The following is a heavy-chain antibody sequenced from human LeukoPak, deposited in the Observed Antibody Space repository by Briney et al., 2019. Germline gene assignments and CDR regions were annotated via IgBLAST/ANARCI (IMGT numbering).Heavy chain of an antibody. Sequence: PSQTLSLTCTVSGGSISSGSYYWSWIRQPAGKGLEWIGRIYTSGSTNYNPSLKSRVTISVDTSKNQFSLKLSSVTAADTAVYYCARSQYSGRYYSMGYWGQGTLVTVSS. CDR3: ARSQYSGRYYSMGY. D-gene: IGHD1-26*01. J-gene: IGHJ4*02. CDR2: IYTSGST. CDR1: GGSISSGSYY. V-gene: IGHV4-61*02.